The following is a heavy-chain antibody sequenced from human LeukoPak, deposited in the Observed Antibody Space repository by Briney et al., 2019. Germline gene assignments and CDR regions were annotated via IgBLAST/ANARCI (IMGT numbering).Heavy chain of an antibody. CDR2: IIPTFGTA. CDR3: ARGTGDWVLDD. D-gene: IGHD3-10*01. V-gene: IGHV1-69*13. CDR1: GDSFSSYA. J-gene: IGHJ4*02. Sequence: WASVKVSCKAFGDSFSSYAINWVRQAPGQGLEWMGRIIPTFGTAKYAQKFQGRVTITADESTSTAYMELSRLRSEDTAIFYCARGTGDWVLDDWGQGTLVSVSS.